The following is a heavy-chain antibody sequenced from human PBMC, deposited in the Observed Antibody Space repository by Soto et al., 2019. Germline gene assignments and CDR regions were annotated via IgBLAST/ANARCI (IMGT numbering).Heavy chain of an antibody. Sequence: EVQLVESGGGLVQPGGSLRLSCAASGFTVSSNYMSWVRQAPGKGLEWVSVIYSGGSTYYADSVKGRFTISRDNSKNTLYLQMNSLRAEDTAVYYCARGPGDYGDYNGGNWGQGTLVTVSS. CDR2: IYSGGST. D-gene: IGHD4-17*01. CDR1: GFTVSSNY. CDR3: ARGPGDYGDYNGGN. V-gene: IGHV3-66*01. J-gene: IGHJ4*02.